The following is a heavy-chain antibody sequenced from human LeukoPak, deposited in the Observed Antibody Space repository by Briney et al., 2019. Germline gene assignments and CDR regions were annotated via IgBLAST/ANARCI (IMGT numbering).Heavy chain of an antibody. V-gene: IGHV4-39*01. Sequence: SETLSLTCSVSGGSTSSSSYYWGWIRQPPGKGLEWIGSIYYSGSTYYNSSLKSRVTISVDTSKNQFSLKLSSVTAADTAAYYSARCYCSGGSCYPDYWGQGTLVAVSS. D-gene: IGHD2-15*01. CDR1: GGSTSSSSYY. J-gene: IGHJ4*02. CDR3: ARCYCSGGSCYPDY. CDR2: IYYSGST.